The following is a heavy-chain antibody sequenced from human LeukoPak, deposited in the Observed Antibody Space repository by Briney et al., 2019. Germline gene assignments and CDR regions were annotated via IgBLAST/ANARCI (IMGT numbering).Heavy chain of an antibody. J-gene: IGHJ2*01. CDR2: IYYTGST. CDR1: GGSISTYY. V-gene: IGHV4-59*08. CDR3: ARREDFWYFDL. Sequence: SETLSLTCTISGGSISTYYWSWIRQPPGKGLEWIGYIYYTGSTYYNPSLKSRVTFSVDTSKNHFSLNLISVTAADTAVYYCARREDFWYFDLWGRGTLVTVSS.